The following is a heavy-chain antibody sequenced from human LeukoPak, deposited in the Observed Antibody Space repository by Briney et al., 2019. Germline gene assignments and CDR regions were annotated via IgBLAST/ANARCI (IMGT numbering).Heavy chain of an antibody. CDR3: ISDSSGYYSHAFDI. D-gene: IGHD3-22*01. V-gene: IGHV5-51*01. Sequence: SGESLKISCKGSGYSFTNYWIGWVRQMPGKGLEWMGIIYPGDSDTRYSPSFQGQVTISADKSISTAYLQWSSLKASDTAMYYCISDSSGYYSHAFDIWGQGTMVTVSS. J-gene: IGHJ3*02. CDR1: GYSFTNYW. CDR2: IYPGDSDT.